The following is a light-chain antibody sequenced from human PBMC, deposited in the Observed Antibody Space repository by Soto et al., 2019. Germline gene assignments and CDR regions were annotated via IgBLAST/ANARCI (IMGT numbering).Light chain of an antibody. V-gene: IGLV4-69*01. CDR1: SGHSSYA. Sequence: QLVLTQSPSASASLGASVKLTCTLTSGHSSYAVAWHQQQPEKGPRYLMKVNSDGSHTKGDGIPDRSSGSSSGAERYLIISSLQSEDEADYYCQTWDTDIVVLGGGTQLTVL. CDR2: VNSDGSH. J-gene: IGLJ7*01. CDR3: QTWDTDIVV.